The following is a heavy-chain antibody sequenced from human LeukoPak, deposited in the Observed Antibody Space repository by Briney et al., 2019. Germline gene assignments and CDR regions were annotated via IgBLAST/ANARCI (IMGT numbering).Heavy chain of an antibody. CDR1: GFTFTSYS. J-gene: IGHJ4*02. D-gene: IGHD5-24*01. Sequence: GGSLRLSCAASGFTFTSYSMNWARQAPGRGLEWVSSIRFTGSYIYYADSVKGRFTISRDDAKNLLSLQMISLRVEDTAVYYCARAGPRRDGYNGDYWGQGTLVTVSS. CDR2: IRFTGSYI. V-gene: IGHV3-21*01. CDR3: ARAGPRRDGYNGDY.